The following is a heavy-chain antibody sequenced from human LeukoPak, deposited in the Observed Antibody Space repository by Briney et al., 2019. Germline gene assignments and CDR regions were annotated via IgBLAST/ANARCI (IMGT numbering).Heavy chain of an antibody. Sequence: SETLSLTCTVSGGSISSDYWNWIRQPPGKGLEGIGYIYYSGSTSYNSSLKSRVTILVDTSQNQFSLKLSSVTAADTAVYYCAKHALLSGGSDFDYWGQGTLVTVSS. CDR3: AKHALLSGGSDFDY. V-gene: IGHV4-59*08. CDR1: GGSISSDY. D-gene: IGHD3-10*01. J-gene: IGHJ4*02. CDR2: IYYSGST.